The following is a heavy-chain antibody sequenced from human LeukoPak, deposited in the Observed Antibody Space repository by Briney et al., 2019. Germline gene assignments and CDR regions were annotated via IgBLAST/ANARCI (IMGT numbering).Heavy chain of an antibody. D-gene: IGHD6-13*01. J-gene: IGHJ4*02. CDR2: IYYSGST. V-gene: IGHV4-39*01. Sequence: PSETLSLTCTVSGGSISSSSYYWGWIRQPPGKGLEWIGSIYYSGSTYYNPSLKSRVTISVDTSKNQYSLKLSSVTAADTAGYYCARGIAAFWGQGTLVTVSS. CDR1: GGSISSSSYY. CDR3: ARGIAAF.